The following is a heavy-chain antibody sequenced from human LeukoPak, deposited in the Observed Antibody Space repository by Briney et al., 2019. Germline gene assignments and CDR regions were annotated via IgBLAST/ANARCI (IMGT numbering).Heavy chain of an antibody. D-gene: IGHD5-18*01. CDR3: ARSTAMVTPSIDY. J-gene: IGHJ4*02. V-gene: IGHV4-34*01. Sequence: SETLSLTCAVYGGSFSGYYWSWIRQPPGKGLEWIGEINHSGSTNYNPSLKSRVTISVGTSKNQFSLKLSSVTAADTAVYYCARSTAMVTPSIDYWGQGTLVTVSS. CDR2: INHSGST. CDR1: GGSFSGYY.